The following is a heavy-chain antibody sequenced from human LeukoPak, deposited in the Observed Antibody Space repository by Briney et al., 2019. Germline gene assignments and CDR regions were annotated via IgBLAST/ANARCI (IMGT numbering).Heavy chain of an antibody. J-gene: IGHJ5*02. CDR1: GYTFTSYY. CDR3: ARYITMVRNWFDP. V-gene: IGHV1-46*01. D-gene: IGHD3-10*01. Sequence: ASVKVSCKASGYTFTSYYMHWVRQAPGQGLEWMGIINPSGGSTSYAQKFQGRVTMTRDMSTSTAYLQWSSLKASDTAMYYCARYITMVRNWFDPWGQGTLVTVSS. CDR2: INPSGGST.